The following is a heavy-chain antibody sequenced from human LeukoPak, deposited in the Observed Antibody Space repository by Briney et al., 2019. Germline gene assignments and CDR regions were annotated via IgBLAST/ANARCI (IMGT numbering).Heavy chain of an antibody. Sequence: GASLRLSCAASGFTFTGYTMSWVRQAPGKGLEWVSAISGSGGTTYYADSVKGRFTISRDNSKNTLYLQMNSLRAEDTAVYYCAKDLGGSGSYYPDYWGQGTLVTVSS. CDR3: AKDLGGSGSYYPDY. CDR2: ISGSGGTT. V-gene: IGHV3-23*01. J-gene: IGHJ4*02. CDR1: GFTFTGYT. D-gene: IGHD3-10*01.